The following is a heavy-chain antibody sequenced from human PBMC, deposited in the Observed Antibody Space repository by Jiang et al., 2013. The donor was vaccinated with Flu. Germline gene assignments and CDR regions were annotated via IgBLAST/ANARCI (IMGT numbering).Heavy chain of an antibody. D-gene: IGHD6-19*01. J-gene: IGHJ4*02. V-gene: IGHV3-21*01. CDR3: AREESYTSGWTN. CDR2: ISSSSSYI. CDR1: GFTFSSYS. Sequence: QLLESGGGLVKPGGSRETLLCSSGFTFSSYSMNWVRQAPGKGLEWVSSISSSSSYIYYADSVKGRFTISRDNAKNSLYLQMNSLRAEDTAVYYCAREESYTSGWTNWGQGTLVTVSS.